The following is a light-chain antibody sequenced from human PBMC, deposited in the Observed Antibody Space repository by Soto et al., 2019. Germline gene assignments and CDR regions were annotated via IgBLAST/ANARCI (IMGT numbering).Light chain of an antibody. Sequence: EIVMTQSPAALSVSPGERVTLSCRASQRVSRDLAWYQQKPGQAPRLLIYDTSTRATGVPARFSGSGSGTEFTLTISDLQSEDFAVYYCQQYNQWPPLTLGGGTKVEIK. J-gene: IGKJ4*01. CDR1: QRVSRD. CDR2: DTS. CDR3: QQYNQWPPLT. V-gene: IGKV3D-15*01.